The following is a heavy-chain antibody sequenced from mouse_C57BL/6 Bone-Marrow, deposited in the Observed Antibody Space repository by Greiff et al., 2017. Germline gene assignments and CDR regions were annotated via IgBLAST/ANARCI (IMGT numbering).Heavy chain of an antibody. CDR2: IYPRDGST. D-gene: IGHD1-1*01. V-gene: IGHV1-78*01. CDR1: GYTFTDHT. J-gene: IGHJ2*01. Sequence: VQLQQSDAELVKPGASVKISCKVSGYTFTDHTIHWMKQRPEQGLEWIGYIYPRDGSTKYNEKFKGKATLTADKSSSTAYMQLINLTSEDSAVYFCARRYYGSSSYYFDYWGQGTTLTVSS. CDR3: ARRYYGSSSYYFDY.